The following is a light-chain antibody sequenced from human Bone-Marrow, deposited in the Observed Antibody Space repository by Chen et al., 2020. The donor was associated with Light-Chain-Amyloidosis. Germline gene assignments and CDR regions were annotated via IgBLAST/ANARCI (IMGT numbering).Light chain of an antibody. CDR3: QVWDRSSDRPV. Sequence: SYVLTQPFSVSVSPGQTATISWGGNNIGSTSVLWYRQTPGQAPLLVVYDDSDRPSGIPERLSGSNSGNTATLTISRVEAGDEADYYCQVWDRSSDRPVFGGGTKLTVL. V-gene: IGLV3-21*02. CDR2: DDS. CDR1: NIGSTS. J-gene: IGLJ3*02.